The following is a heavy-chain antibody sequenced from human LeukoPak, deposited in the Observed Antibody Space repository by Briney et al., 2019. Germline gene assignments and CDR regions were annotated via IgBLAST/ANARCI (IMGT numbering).Heavy chain of an antibody. D-gene: IGHD3-10*01. CDR1: GFTFSSYW. V-gene: IGHV3-7*01. Sequence: GGSLRLSCAASGFTFSSYWMSWVCQAPGKGLEWVANIKQDGSEKYYVDSVKGRFTISRDNAKNSLYLQMNSLRAEDTAVYYCASQITISYYFDYWGQGTLVTVSS. J-gene: IGHJ4*02. CDR2: IKQDGSEK. CDR3: ASQITISYYFDY.